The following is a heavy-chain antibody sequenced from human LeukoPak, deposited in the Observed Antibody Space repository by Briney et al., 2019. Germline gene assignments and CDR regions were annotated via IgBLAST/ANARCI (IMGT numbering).Heavy chain of an antibody. CDR3: AREADSGSYAVGY. V-gene: IGHV3-53*01. D-gene: IGHD1-26*01. J-gene: IGHJ4*02. CDR1: GFTVSSNY. CDR2: IYSGGST. Sequence: GGSLRLSCAASGFTVSSNYMSWVRQAPGKGLEWVSAIYSGGSTYYADSVKGRFTISRDNSKNTLYLQMNSLRAEDTAVYYCAREADSGSYAVGYWGQGTLVTVSS.